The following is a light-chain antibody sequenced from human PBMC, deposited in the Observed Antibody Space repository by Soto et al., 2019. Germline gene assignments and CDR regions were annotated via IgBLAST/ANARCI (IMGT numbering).Light chain of an antibody. CDR2: DVS. J-gene: IGLJ1*01. CDR1: SSDVGAFDY. Sequence: QSVRTQPASGSGAPGQSITISCTGSSSDVGAFDYVCWHQQHPGKAPKLLIFDVSSRPSGVSSRFSASKSGNTASLTISGLQAEDEADYYCSSYTTSITHVFGTGTKVTVL. V-gene: IGLV2-14*03. CDR3: SSYTTSITHV.